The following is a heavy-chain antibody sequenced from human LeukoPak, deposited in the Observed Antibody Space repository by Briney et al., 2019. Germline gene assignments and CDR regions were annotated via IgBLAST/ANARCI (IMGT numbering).Heavy chain of an antibody. J-gene: IGHJ4*02. CDR2: IYYSGST. Sequence: SETLSLTCAVSGGSISSGGYSWSWIRQPPGKGLEWIGYIYYSGSTNYNPSLKSRVTISVDTSKNQFSLKLSSVTAADTAVYYCARGIDPYYFDYWGQGTLVTVSS. V-gene: IGHV4-61*08. CDR1: GGSISSGGYS. CDR3: ARGIDPYYFDY. D-gene: IGHD2-21*01.